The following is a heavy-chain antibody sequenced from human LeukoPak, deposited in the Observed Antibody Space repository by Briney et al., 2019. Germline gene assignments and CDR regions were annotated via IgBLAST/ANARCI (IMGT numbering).Heavy chain of an antibody. V-gene: IGHV3-30*02. CDR1: GFTFSSYG. J-gene: IGHJ4*02. CDR2: IRYDGSNK. Sequence: GGSLRLSCAASGFTFSSYGMHWVRQAPGKGLEWVAFIRYDGSNKYYAAAVKGRFTIYRDNSKNTLYLQMNSLRAEETAVYCCAKAAEYQLLYSDYWGQGTLVTVSS. CDR3: AKAAEYQLLYSDY. D-gene: IGHD2-2*01.